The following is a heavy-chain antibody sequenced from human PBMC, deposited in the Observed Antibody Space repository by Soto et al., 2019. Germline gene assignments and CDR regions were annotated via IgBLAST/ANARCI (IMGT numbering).Heavy chain of an antibody. V-gene: IGHV1-3*01. D-gene: IGHD3-9*01. Sequence: ASVKVSCKASGYTFTSYAMHWVRQAPGQRLEWMGWINAGNGNTNYSQKFQGRVTITADESTSTAYMELSSLRSEDTAVYYCASVDDILTGHRGLYYGMDVWGQGTTVTVS. CDR3: ASVDDILTGHRGLYYGMDV. CDR1: GYTFTSYA. CDR2: INAGNGNT. J-gene: IGHJ6*02.